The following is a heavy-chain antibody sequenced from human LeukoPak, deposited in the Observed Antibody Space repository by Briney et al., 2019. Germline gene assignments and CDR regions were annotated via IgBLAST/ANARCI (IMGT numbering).Heavy chain of an antibody. CDR3: AKLLTGGYSYGQNDC. Sequence: GGSLRLSCAASGFTFSSYSMNWVRQAPGKGLEWVSSISSGSSYIYYADSMKGRFTISRDNSKNTLYLQMNSLRAEDTAVYYCAKLLTGGYSYGQNDCWGQGTLVTVSS. CDR2: ISSGSSYI. J-gene: IGHJ4*02. D-gene: IGHD5-18*01. CDR1: GFTFSSYS. V-gene: IGHV3-21*01.